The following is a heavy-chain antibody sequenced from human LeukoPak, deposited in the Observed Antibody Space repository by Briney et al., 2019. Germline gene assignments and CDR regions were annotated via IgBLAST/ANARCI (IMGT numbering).Heavy chain of an antibody. CDR3: ARVGQWLVKPWYYFDY. CDR2: ISSSSSYI. CDR1: GFTFSSYS. J-gene: IGHJ4*02. Sequence: PGGSLRLSCAASGFTFSSYSMNRVRQAPGKGLEWVSSISSSSSYIYYADSVKGRFTISRDNAKNSLYLQMNSLRAEDTAVYYCARVGQWLVKPWYYFDYWGQGTLVTVSS. D-gene: IGHD6-19*01. V-gene: IGHV3-21*01.